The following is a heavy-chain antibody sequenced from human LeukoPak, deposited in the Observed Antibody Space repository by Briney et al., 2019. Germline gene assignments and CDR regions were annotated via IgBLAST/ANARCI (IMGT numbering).Heavy chain of an antibody. CDR1: GFTFRDYA. CDR3: AKDTSAWWYHRAYMNV. D-gene: IGHD2-15*01. CDR2: ISGSDDTT. J-gene: IGHJ6*03. V-gene: IGHV3-23*01. Sequence: PGGSLRLSCAASGFTFRDYAMSWGPEAPGGGLGWGSAISGSDDTTFHADSVKGRFTTARDNSKNTLSLQMSGLRVEDSAVYFCAKDTSAWWYHRAYMNVWGTGTTVTVSS.